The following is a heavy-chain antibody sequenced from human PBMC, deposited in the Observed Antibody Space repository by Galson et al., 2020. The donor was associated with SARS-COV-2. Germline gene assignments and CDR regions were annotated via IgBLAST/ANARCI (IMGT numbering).Heavy chain of an antibody. V-gene: IGHV3-21*01. J-gene: IGHJ3*02. Sequence: NSGGSLRLSCAASGFTFHTYSMNWVRQAPGKGLEWVSSITTGSREIMYADSVKGRFTISRDNAKNSLYLQMNSLRAEDTAVYDCVRDDPSLGQVAQWLEVFDICGQGTVVTVSS. D-gene: IGHD2-15*01. CDR1: GFTFHTYS. CDR3: VRDDPSLGQVAQWLEVFDI. CDR2: ITTGSREI.